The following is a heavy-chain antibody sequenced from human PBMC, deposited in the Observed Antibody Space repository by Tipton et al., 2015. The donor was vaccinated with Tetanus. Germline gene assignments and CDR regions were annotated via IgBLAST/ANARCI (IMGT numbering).Heavy chain of an antibody. CDR3: ASGSALDY. Sequence: SLRLSCAASGFNFKTLGINWVRQAPGKGLEWISYISSSGTTMYYADSVKGRFTISRDNAKSSFYLQMTSLRAEDTAVYFCASGSALDYWGPGTLVTVSS. V-gene: IGHV3-48*04. CDR1: GFNFKTLG. D-gene: IGHD6-25*01. CDR2: ISSSGTTM. J-gene: IGHJ4*02.